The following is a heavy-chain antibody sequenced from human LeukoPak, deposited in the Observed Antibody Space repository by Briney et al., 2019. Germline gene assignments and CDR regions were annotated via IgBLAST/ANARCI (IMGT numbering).Heavy chain of an antibody. CDR3: AKDMGYGSGSPRGPGY. CDR2: IRYDGSIK. V-gene: IGHV3-30*02. J-gene: IGHJ4*02. Sequence: PGGSLRLSCAASGFTFSSYGMHWVRQAPGKGLEWVAFIRYDGSIKYYADSVKGRFTISRDNSKNMLYLQMNSLRAEDTAVYYCAKDMGYGSGSPRGPGYWGQGTLVTVSS. D-gene: IGHD3-10*01. CDR1: GFTFSSYG.